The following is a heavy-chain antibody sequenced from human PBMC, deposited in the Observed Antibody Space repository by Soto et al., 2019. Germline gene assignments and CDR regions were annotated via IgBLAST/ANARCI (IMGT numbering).Heavy chain of an antibody. Sequence: GASVKVSCKVSGYTLTELSMHWVRQAPGKGLEWMGGFDPEDGETIYAQKFQGRVTMTADTSTGTAYMELSSLRSDDTAVYYCARVSGWYGGDWFDPWGQGTLVTVSS. J-gene: IGHJ5*02. CDR3: ARVSGWYGGDWFDP. CDR1: GYTLTELS. CDR2: FDPEDGET. V-gene: IGHV1-24*01. D-gene: IGHD6-19*01.